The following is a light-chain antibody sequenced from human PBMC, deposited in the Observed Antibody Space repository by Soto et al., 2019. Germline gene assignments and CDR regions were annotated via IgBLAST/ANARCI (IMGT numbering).Light chain of an antibody. J-gene: IGKJ1*01. CDR2: GAS. CDR3: QQYNKWPRT. CDR1: QSVSSN. V-gene: IGKV3-15*01. Sequence: EIVMTQSPATLSVSPGERATLSCRAGQSVSSNLAWFQQKPGQAPRLLIYGASTRATGIPARSSGSGSETEFTLTISNLQSEDFAVYYCQQYNKWPRTFGQGTKVDI.